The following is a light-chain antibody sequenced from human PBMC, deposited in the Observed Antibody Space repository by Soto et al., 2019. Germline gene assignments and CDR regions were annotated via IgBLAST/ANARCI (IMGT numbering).Light chain of an antibody. CDR3: QQYNSYWT. V-gene: IGKV1-39*01. CDR1: QSIDIY. Sequence: DIRMTQSPASLSAAVGDRVTITCGASQSIDIYLNWYQQRPGKAPKLLIHTASGLQSGVPSRFSGSGSGTESTLTISSLQPDDFATYYCQQYNSYWTFGQGTKVDIK. J-gene: IGKJ1*01. CDR2: TAS.